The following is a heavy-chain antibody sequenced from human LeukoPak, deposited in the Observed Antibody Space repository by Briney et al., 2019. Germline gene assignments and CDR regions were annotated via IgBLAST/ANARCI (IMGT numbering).Heavy chain of an antibody. V-gene: IGHV3-48*02. Sequence: GSLRLSFVASGLTFSQYCMNWVRQAPGEGLEWVAYIGHAGETIYYADSVKGRFTISRDDARNSMSLQMNSLRDDDTAIYYCARDFYERLDVWGQGTMVTVSS. CDR3: ARDFYERLDV. D-gene: IGHD2/OR15-2a*01. CDR1: GLTFSQYC. J-gene: IGHJ3*01. CDR2: IGHAGETI.